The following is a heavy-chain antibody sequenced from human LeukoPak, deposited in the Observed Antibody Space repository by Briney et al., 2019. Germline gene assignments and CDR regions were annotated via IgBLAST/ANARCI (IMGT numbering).Heavy chain of an antibody. CDR3: AGFLAAAGNDAFDI. J-gene: IGHJ3*02. V-gene: IGHV3-21*01. D-gene: IGHD6-13*01. Sequence: GGSLRLSCAASGFTFSSYSMNWVRQAPGKGLEWVSSISSSSSYIYYADSVKGRFTISRDNAKNSLYLQMNSLRAEDTAVYYCAGFLAAAGNDAFDIWGQGTMVTVSS. CDR1: GFTFSSYS. CDR2: ISSSSSYI.